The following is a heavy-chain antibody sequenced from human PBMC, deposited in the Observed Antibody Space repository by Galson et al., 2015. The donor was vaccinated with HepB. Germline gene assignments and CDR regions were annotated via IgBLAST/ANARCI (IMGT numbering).Heavy chain of an antibody. D-gene: IGHD1-26*01. J-gene: IGHJ4*02. Sequence: SLRLSCAASGFTFSSYSMNWVRQAPGKGLEWVSSISSSSSYIYYADSVKGRFTISRDNAKNSLYLQMNSLRAEDTAVYYCARDRFGWELPLNDYWGQGTLVTVSS. CDR2: ISSSSSYI. CDR3: ARDRFGWELPLNDY. CDR1: GFTFSSYS. V-gene: IGHV3-21*01.